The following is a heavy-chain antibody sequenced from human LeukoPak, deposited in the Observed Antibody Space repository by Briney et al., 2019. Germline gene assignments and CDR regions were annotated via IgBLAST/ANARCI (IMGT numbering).Heavy chain of an antibody. J-gene: IGHJ3*02. CDR2: IDWDDDK. Sequence: SGPTLLNPTPTLTLTCTFSGFSLRTSGMCVSWIRQPPGKALEWLSRIDWDDDKYYSTSLKTRLTISKDTSKNQVVLTMTNMDPVDTATYYCAHRRGYYYDSPRQYAFDIWGQGTMVTVSS. CDR3: AHRRGYYYDSPRQYAFDI. V-gene: IGHV2-70*12. D-gene: IGHD3-22*01. CDR1: GFSLRTSGMC.